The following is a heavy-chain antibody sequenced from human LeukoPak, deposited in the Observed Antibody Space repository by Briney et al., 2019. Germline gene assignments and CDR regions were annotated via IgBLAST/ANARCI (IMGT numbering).Heavy chain of an antibody. CDR3: ARALGYCSGGSCYPNWFDP. J-gene: IGHJ5*02. CDR2: IYYSGST. V-gene: IGHV4-59*01. Sequence: SETLSLTCTVSGGSISSYYWSWIRQPPGKGLEWIGYIYYSGSTNYNPSLKSRVTISVDTSKNQFSLKLSSVTAADTAVYYCARALGYCSGGSCYPNWFDPWGQGTLVTVSS. CDR1: GGSISSYY. D-gene: IGHD2-15*01.